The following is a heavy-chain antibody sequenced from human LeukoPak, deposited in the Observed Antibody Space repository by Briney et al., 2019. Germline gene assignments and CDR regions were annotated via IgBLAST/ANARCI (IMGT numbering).Heavy chain of an antibody. Sequence: SVKLSCKASGGTFSSYAISWGRQAPGQGLEWMGGIIPIFGTANYAQKFQGRVTITTDESTSTAYMELSSLRSEDTAVYYCARALGAKLELQPWGQGTLVTVSS. J-gene: IGHJ5*02. CDR3: ARALGAKLELQP. CDR1: GGTFSSYA. CDR2: IIPIFGTA. V-gene: IGHV1-69*05. D-gene: IGHD1-7*01.